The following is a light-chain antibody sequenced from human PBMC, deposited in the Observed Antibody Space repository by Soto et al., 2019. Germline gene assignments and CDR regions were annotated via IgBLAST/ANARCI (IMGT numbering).Light chain of an antibody. Sequence: EIVLTQSPDTLSLSPGERATLSCRASQSVSSSCLAWYQQKPGQAPRLLIYGASSRATGIPDRFSGSGSGTDFTLTISRLEPEDFAVYYCQQYGSSPLYTFAQGTKLEIK. CDR1: QSVSSSC. J-gene: IGKJ2*01. CDR2: GAS. CDR3: QQYGSSPLYT. V-gene: IGKV3-20*01.